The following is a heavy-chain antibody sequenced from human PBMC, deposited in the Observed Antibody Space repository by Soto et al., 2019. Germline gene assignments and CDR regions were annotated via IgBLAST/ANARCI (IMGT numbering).Heavy chain of an antibody. CDR2: INPDSGDT. J-gene: IGHJ6*02. CDR3: AREDRGSTHQRYYYYCGVDV. CDR1: GYTFTGYY. Sequence: QRQLVQSGAEVMKPGASVKVSCKASGYTFTGYYIHWVRQAPGQGLEWMGWINPDSGDTNYAQNLHGLVTMTRETSISTAYMELSRLRSDDTAVYYCAREDRGSTHQRYYYYCGVDVWGQGTTVTVSS. D-gene: IGHD2-15*01. V-gene: IGHV1-2*04.